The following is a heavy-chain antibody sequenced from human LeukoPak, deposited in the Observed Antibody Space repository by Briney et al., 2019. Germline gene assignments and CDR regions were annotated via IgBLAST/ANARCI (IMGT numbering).Heavy chain of an antibody. J-gene: IGHJ4*02. D-gene: IGHD1-1*01. CDR2: ISTYNGYT. CDR3: ARADNGAREGFDY. CDR1: GYTITDSYS. Sequence: ASVKVSFKASGYTITDSYSITWVRQAPGQGLEWMGYISTYNGYTNYAQTFQGRVSMTTGRSTNTAYMELRSLTSDDTAVYYCARADNGAREGFDYWGQGTLVTVSS. V-gene: IGHV1-18*01.